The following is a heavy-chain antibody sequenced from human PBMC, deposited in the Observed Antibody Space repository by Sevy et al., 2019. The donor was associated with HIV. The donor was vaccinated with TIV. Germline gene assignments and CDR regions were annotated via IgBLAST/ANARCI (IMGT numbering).Heavy chain of an antibody. V-gene: IGHV3-7*03. D-gene: IGHD2-15*01. CDR2: IKQDGSEK. CDR3: AKGFCSGATCPRDYYYYGMDV. J-gene: IGHJ6*02. Sequence: GGSLRLSCAASGFTLSSYWMSWVRQAPGKGLEWVANIKQDGSEKYYVDSVKGRFTISRDNSKNTLSVQMNSLRAEDTAVYYCAKGFCSGATCPRDYYYYGMDVWGQGTTVTVSS. CDR1: GFTLSSYW.